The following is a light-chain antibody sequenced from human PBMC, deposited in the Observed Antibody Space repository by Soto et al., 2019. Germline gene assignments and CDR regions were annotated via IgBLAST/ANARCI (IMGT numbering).Light chain of an antibody. J-gene: IGLJ1*01. CDR2: DVS. Sequence: QSALPQPASVSGSPGQSITISCTGTSSDVGGYNYVSWYQQHPGKAPKLMIYDVSNRPSGVSNRFSGSKSANTASLTISGLQAEDEADYYCSSYTTTSTYVFGTGTKVTVL. CDR3: SSYTTTSTYV. CDR1: SSDVGGYNY. V-gene: IGLV2-14*01.